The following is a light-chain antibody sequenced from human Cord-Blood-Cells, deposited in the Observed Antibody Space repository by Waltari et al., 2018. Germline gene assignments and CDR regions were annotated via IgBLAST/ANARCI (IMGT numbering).Light chain of an antibody. J-gene: IGLJ3*02. V-gene: IGLV2-23*01. CDR3: CSYAGSSTWV. Sequence: QSALTQPASVSGSPGQSITISCTGTSSDVGSYNLVSWYQQHPGKAPKLMIYEGSTRPSGVSNRFSGSKSGNTASLTICGLQAEDEADYYCCSYAGSSTWVFGGGTKLTVL. CDR1: SSDVGSYNL. CDR2: EGS.